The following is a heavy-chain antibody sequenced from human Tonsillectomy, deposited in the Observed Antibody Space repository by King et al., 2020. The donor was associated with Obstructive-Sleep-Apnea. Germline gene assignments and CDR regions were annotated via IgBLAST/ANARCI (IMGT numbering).Heavy chain of an antibody. CDR2: IKQDGSEK. J-gene: IGHJ4*02. Sequence: VQLVESGGGLVQPGGSLRLSCAASGFTFSSYWMSWVRQAPGKGLEWVANIKQDGSEKYYVDSVKGRFTISRDNAKNSLYLQMNSLRAEDTAVYYCARDLGKSTPRGEVRAAPRGSYRRSIFDYWGQGTLVTVSS. CDR3: ARDLGKSTPRGEVRAAPRGSYRRSIFDY. CDR1: GFTFSSYW. V-gene: IGHV3-7*01. D-gene: IGHD1-26*01.